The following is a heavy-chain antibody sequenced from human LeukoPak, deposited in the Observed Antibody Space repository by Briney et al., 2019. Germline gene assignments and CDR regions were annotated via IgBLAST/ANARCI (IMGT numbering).Heavy chain of an antibody. CDR3: ARVARGSFYYYGMDV. CDR1: GYTFTSYG. Sequence: ASVKVSCKDSGYTFTSYGISWVRQAPGQGLEWMGWISAYNCNTNYAQKLQGRVTMTTDTSTSTAYMELRSLRSDDTAVYYCARVARGSFYYYGMDVWGQGTTVTVSS. CDR2: ISAYNCNT. D-gene: IGHD3-10*01. J-gene: IGHJ6*02. V-gene: IGHV1-18*01.